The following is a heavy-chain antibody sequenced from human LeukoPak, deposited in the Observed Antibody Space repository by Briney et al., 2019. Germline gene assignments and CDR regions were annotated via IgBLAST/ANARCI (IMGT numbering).Heavy chain of an antibody. J-gene: IGHJ4*02. Sequence: SVKVSCQASGYTFTSYDINWVRQATGQGLEWMGWMNPNSGNTGYAQKFQGRVTMTRNTSISTAYMELSSLRSEDTAVYYCARAGYGDYVEFDYWGQGTLVTVSS. CDR3: ARAGYGDYVEFDY. D-gene: IGHD4-17*01. CDR1: GYTFTSYD. V-gene: IGHV1-8*01. CDR2: MNPNSGNT.